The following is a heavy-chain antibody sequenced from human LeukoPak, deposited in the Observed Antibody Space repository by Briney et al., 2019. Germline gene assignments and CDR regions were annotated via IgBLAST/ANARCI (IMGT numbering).Heavy chain of an antibody. CDR2: INWNGGST. CDR3: ARDSLGSRFDY. D-gene: IGHD2-2*03. J-gene: IGHJ4*02. CDR1: GFTFGNYG. Sequence: GGSLRLSCAASGFTFGNYGMSWVRQAPGKGLEWVSGINWNGGSTGYADSVEGRFTISRDNAKNSQYLQMNSLRAEDTAVYYCARDSLGSRFDYWGQGTLVTVSS. V-gene: IGHV3-20*04.